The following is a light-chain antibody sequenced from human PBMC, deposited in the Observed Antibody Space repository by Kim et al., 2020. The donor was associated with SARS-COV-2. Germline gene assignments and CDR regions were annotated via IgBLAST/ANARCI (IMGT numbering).Light chain of an antibody. J-gene: IGKJ2*01. CDR3: QQLNSYPYT. CDR2: GAS. CDR1: QDINTY. Sequence: ASIGDRVTITCRASQDINTYLAWFHQMPGKAPKLLISGASTLQSGVPSRFSGSGSGTEFTLTISSLQPEDFATYYCQQLNSYPYTFGQGTKVDIK. V-gene: IGKV1-9*01.